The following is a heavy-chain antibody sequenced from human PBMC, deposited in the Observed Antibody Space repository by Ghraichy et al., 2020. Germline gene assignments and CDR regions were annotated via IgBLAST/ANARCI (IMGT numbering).Heavy chain of an antibody. CDR2: IYYSGST. CDR3: ARLDTGYSSSSNWFDP. J-gene: IGHJ5*02. D-gene: IGHD6-13*01. Sequence: SETLSLTCTVSGGSISSSSYYWGWIRQPPGKGLEWIGSIYYSGSTYYNPSLKSRVTISVDTSKNQFSLKLSSVTAADTAVYYCARLDTGYSSSSNWFDPWGQGTLVTVSS. CDR1: GGSISSSSYY. V-gene: IGHV4-39*01.